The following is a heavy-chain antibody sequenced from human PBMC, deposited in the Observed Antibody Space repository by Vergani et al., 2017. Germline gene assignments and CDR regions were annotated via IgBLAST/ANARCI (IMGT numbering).Heavy chain of an antibody. J-gene: IGHJ4*02. CDR2: INHSGST. V-gene: IGHV4-34*01. CDR1: GGSFSSYY. Sequence: QVQLQQWGAGLLKPSETLSLTCAVYGGSFSSYYWSWIRQPPGKGLEWIGEINHSGSTNYNPSLKSRVTISVDTSKNQFSLKLSSVTAADTAVYYCARVTPIGYCSGGSCYVFDYWGQGTLVTVSS. D-gene: IGHD2-15*01. CDR3: ARVTPIGYCSGGSCYVFDY.